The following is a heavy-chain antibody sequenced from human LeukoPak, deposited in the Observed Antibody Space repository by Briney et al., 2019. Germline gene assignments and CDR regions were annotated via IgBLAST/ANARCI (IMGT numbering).Heavy chain of an antibody. V-gene: IGHV4-61*02. Sequence: SSETLSLTCTVSGGSISSGSYFWTWIRQPAGMGLEWIGRIYTSGNTNYNPSLKSRVTISVDTSKNQFSLKLSSVTAADTAVYYCARLWFANGMDVWGQGTTVTVSS. CDR2: IYTSGNT. CDR1: GGSISSGSYF. J-gene: IGHJ6*02. D-gene: IGHD3-10*01. CDR3: ARLWFANGMDV.